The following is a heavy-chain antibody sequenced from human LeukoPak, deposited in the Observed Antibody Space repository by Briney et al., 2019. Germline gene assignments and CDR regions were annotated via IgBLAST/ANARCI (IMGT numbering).Heavy chain of an antibody. V-gene: IGHV4-4*07. J-gene: IGHJ6*03. CDR1: GGSISSYY. Sequence: PSETLSLTCTVSGGSISSYYWSWIRQPAGKGLEWIGRIYTSGSTNYNPSLKSRVTMSVDTSKNQFSLKLSSVTAADTAVYYCARDWAVVVPAAIRVYYYHMDVWGKGTTVTVSS. CDR2: IYTSGST. CDR3: ARDWAVVVPAAIRVYYYHMDV. D-gene: IGHD2-2*02.